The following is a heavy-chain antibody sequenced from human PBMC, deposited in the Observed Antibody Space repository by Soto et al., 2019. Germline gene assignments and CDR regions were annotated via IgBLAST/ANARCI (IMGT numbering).Heavy chain of an antibody. CDR1: GFTFSSYT. Sequence: GGSLRLSCAASGFTFSSYTRSWVRQAPGKGLEWVSVISGGGDSTYCADSVKGRFIISRDNSKNTQYLQMNSLRAEDTAVYYCAKDYKYYYDRSGYLRGLAAFESWGQGTMVTVSS. V-gene: IGHV3-23*01. J-gene: IGHJ3*02. D-gene: IGHD3-22*01. CDR2: ISGGGDST. CDR3: AKDYKYYYDRSGYLRGLAAFES.